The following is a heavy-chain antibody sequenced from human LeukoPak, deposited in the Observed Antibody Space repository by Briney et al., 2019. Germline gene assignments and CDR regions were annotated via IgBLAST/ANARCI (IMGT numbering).Heavy chain of an antibody. J-gene: IGHJ5*02. D-gene: IGHD3-3*01. CDR1: GGSFRTYP. V-gene: IGHV1-69*05. CDR3: ARGLSSYGRFLEGGNWFDP. CDR2: LTQFFRRT. Sequence: GASVKVSCKASGGSFRTYPISWVRQAPGQGLEWMGGLTQFFRRTNYTQKFQGRLTITTDESSSTAYMELSSLRSEDTAVYYCARGLSSYGRFLEGGNWFDPWGQGTLVTVSS.